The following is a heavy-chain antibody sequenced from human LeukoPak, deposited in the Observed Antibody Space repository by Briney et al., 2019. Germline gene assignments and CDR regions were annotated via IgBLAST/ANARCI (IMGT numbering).Heavy chain of an antibody. D-gene: IGHD2-21*02. J-gene: IGHJ6*02. V-gene: IGHV3-15*01. Sequence: PGGSLRLSCAASGFTFSSYAMSWVRQAPGKGLEWVGRIKSKTDGGTTDYAAPVKGRFTISRDDSKNTLYLQMNSLKTEDTAVYYCTTATPQNCGGDCYPDFYYYGMDVWGQGTTVTVSS. CDR2: IKSKTDGGTT. CDR3: TTATPQNCGGDCYPDFYYYGMDV. CDR1: GFTFSSYA.